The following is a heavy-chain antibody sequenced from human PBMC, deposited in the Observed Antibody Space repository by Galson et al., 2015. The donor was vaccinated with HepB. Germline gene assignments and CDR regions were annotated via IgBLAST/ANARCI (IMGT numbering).Heavy chain of an antibody. Sequence: SVKVSCKASGGNFNNFAITWVRKAPGQGLEWVGRIIPAFGAAHYAQTFQGRLTISADKSTVTTYMDLTNLRSEDTAVYYCARQDYYGSGTYPPWYGLDVWGQGTTVTVSS. CDR1: GGNFNNFA. CDR2: IIPAFGAA. V-gene: IGHV1-69*06. D-gene: IGHD3-10*01. CDR3: ARQDYYGSGTYPPWYGLDV. J-gene: IGHJ6*02.